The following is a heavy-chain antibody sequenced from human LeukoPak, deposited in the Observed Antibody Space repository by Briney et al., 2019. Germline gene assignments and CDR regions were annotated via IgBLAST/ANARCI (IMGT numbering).Heavy chain of an antibody. D-gene: IGHD1-26*01. CDR3: TTRGGSFSIFDY. CDR1: GFTVSSNY. V-gene: IGHV3-53*01. Sequence: GSLRLSCAASGFTVSSNYMSWVRQAPGKGLEWVSVIYSGGSTYYADSVKGRFTISRDNSKNTLYLQMNSLRAEDTAVYYCTTRGGSFSIFDYWGQGTLSPSPQ. CDR2: IYSGGST. J-gene: IGHJ4*02.